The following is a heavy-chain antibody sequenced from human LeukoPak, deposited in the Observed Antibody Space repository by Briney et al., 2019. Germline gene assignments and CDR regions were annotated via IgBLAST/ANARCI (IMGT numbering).Heavy chain of an antibody. V-gene: IGHV4-59*01. Sequence: PSETLSPTCTVSGGSITSSYWSWIRQSPGKGLEWIGYIHYTGSTNYNPSLKSRVTMLIDTSKNQFSLKLSSVTAADTAVYYCARHYYSDPFDYWGQGTLVTVSS. CDR1: GGSITSSY. CDR3: ARHYYSDPFDY. J-gene: IGHJ4*02. D-gene: IGHD4-17*01. CDR2: IHYTGST.